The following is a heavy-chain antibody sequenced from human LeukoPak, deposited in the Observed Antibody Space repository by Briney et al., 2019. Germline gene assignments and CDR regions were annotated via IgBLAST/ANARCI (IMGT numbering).Heavy chain of an antibody. Sequence: PGGSLTLSCAASGFTFDDYAMYWVRQGPGKGLEWVSGISWDSGSIAYADSVKGRFTIPRDNAKKSLYLQMNSLRAEDTALYYCATLGIAVATTEVDYWGQGTLVTVSS. V-gene: IGHV3-9*01. J-gene: IGHJ4*02. CDR1: GFTFDDYA. CDR3: ATLGIAVATTEVDY. D-gene: IGHD6-19*01. CDR2: ISWDSGSI.